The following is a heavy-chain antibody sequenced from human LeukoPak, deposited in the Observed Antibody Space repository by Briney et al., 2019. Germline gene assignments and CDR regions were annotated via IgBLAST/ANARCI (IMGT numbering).Heavy chain of an antibody. CDR1: GDSISPHA. CDR2: MYTSGST. D-gene: IGHD2-8*01. J-gene: IGHJ5*02. V-gene: IGHV4-4*09. Sequence: SETLSLTCTVSGDSISPHAWSWIRQPPGKGLEWIGYMYTSGSTNYNPSLRSRVTILVDTSKNQFSLKLSSVTAADTAVYYCAGSTYDNWFDPWGQGTLVTVSS. CDR3: AGSTYDNWFDP.